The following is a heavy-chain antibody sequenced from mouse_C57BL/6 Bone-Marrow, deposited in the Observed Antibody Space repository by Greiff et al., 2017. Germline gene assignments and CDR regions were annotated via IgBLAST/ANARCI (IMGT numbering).Heavy chain of an antibody. J-gene: IGHJ3*01. CDR2: ISYDGSN. V-gene: IGHV3-6*01. CDR3: ARDLIYDGSSWFAY. Sequence: DVQLQESGPGLVKPSQSLSLTCSVTGYSITSGYYWNWIRQFPGNKLEWMGYISYDGSNNYNPSLKNRISITRDTSKNQFFLKLNSVTTEDTATYYCARDLIYDGSSWFAYWGQGTLVTVSA. D-gene: IGHD2-3*01. CDR1: GYSITSGYY.